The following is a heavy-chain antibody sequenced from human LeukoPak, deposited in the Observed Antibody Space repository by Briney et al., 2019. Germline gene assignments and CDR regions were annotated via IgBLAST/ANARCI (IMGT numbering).Heavy chain of an antibody. CDR1: GFTFSNYA. CDR2: ISGRGDNT. CDR3: ARWPRPPGSSWSSFDY. D-gene: IGHD6-13*01. Sequence: GGSLRLSRAASGFTFSNYAMSWVRQAPGKGLEWVSGISGRGDNTYYADSVKGRFTISRDNSKNTLCLQMNSLRAEDTAVYYCARWPRPPGSSWSSFDYWGQGTLVTVSS. V-gene: IGHV3-23*01. J-gene: IGHJ4*02.